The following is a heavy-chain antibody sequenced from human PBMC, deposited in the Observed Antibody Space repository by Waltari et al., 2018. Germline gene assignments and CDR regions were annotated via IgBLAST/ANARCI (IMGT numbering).Heavy chain of an antibody. CDR3: ATKPTDSAWYER. V-gene: IGHV3-53*01. Sequence: EVQLVESGGGLIQPGGSLRLSCAASGFTVSTNYMSWVRQAPGKGLEWVSVIFGDGRTYSAASVEGRFTISRDDSKNTLYLQMNSLGLEDTAVYYCATKPTDSAWYERWGQGTLVTVSS. CDR2: IFGDGRT. D-gene: IGHD4-4*01. CDR1: GFTVSTNY. J-gene: IGHJ5*02.